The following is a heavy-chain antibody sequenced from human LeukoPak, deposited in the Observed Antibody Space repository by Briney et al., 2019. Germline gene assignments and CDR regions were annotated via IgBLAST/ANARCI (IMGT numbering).Heavy chain of an antibody. J-gene: IGHJ4*02. V-gene: IGHV3-33*06. CDR1: GFTFSSYG. CDR2: IWYDGSNK. CDR3: AKGRELEIAMAGPIDY. Sequence: GGSLRLSCAASGFTFSSYGMHWVRQAPGKGLEWVAVIWYDGSNKYYADSVKGRFTISRDNSKNTLYLQMNSLRAEDTAVYYCAKGRELEIAMAGPIDYWGQGTLVTVSS. D-gene: IGHD6-19*01.